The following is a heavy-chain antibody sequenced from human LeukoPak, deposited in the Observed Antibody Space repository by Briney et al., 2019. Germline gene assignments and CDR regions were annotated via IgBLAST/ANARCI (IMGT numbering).Heavy chain of an antibody. CDR2: ISSSSSYI. CDR1: GFTFSSYS. J-gene: IGHJ4*02. V-gene: IGHV3-21*01. CDR3: ARQMATMTTPFDY. Sequence: GGSLRLSCAASGFTFSSYSMNWVRQAPGKGLEWVSSISSSSSYIYYADSVKGRLTISRDNAKNSLYLQMNSLRAEDTAVYYCARQMATMTTPFDYCGQGTLVTVSS. D-gene: IGHD5-24*01.